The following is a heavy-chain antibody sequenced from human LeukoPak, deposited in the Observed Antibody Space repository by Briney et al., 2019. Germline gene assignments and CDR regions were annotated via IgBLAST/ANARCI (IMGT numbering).Heavy chain of an antibody. V-gene: IGHV3-30*02. CDR2: IRHDGSIK. Sequence: PGGSLRLSCAASGFIFSTYGMYWVRQAPGKGLEWVAFIRHDGSIKNYADSVKGRFTISRDNAKNSLYLQMNSLGAEDTAVYYCSNWGDTWGLDFWGQGILVSVSS. CDR3: SNWGDTWGLDF. D-gene: IGHD7-27*01. J-gene: IGHJ4*02. CDR1: GFIFSTYG.